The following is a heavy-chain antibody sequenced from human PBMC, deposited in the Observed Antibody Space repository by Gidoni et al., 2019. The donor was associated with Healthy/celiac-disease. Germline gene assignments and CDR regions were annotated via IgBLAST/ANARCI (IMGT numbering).Heavy chain of an antibody. Sequence: EVQLVESGGVVVQPGGSLSLSFAASGFTFDDYTMHWVRQAPGKGLEWVSLISWDGGSTYYADSVKGRFTISRDNSKNSLYLQMNSLRTEDTALYYCAKDINGPLDYWGQGTLVTVSS. J-gene: IGHJ4*02. CDR2: ISWDGGST. V-gene: IGHV3-43*01. D-gene: IGHD2-8*01. CDR3: AKDINGPLDY. CDR1: GFTFDDYT.